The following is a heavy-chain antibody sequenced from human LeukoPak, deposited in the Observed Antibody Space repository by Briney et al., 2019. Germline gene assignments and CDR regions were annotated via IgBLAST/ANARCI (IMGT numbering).Heavy chain of an antibody. D-gene: IGHD4-17*01. CDR3: ARETYGDIHLFDY. CDR1: GYTFTRYG. J-gene: IGHJ4*02. Sequence: GASVKVSCKASGYTFTRYGISWVRQAPGQGLEWMGWSSAYDGNTNYAQKLQGRVTMTTDTSTGTAYMELRSLRSDDTAVYYCARETYGDIHLFDYWGQGTLVTVSS. CDR2: SSAYDGNT. V-gene: IGHV1-18*01.